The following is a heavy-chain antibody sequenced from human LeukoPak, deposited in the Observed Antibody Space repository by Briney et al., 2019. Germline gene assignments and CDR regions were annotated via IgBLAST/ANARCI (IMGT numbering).Heavy chain of an antibody. V-gene: IGHV4-30-2*01. CDR3: ARVEPLRFLEWLFKGGFDY. D-gene: IGHD3-3*01. CDR2: IYHSGST. J-gene: IGHJ4*02. Sequence: ASETLSLTCTVSGGSISSSSYYWSWIRQPPGKGLEWIGYIYHSGSTYYNPSLKSRVTISVDRSKNQFSLKLSSVTAADTAVYYCARVEPLRFLEWLFKGGFDYWGQGTLVTVSS. CDR1: GGSISSSSYY.